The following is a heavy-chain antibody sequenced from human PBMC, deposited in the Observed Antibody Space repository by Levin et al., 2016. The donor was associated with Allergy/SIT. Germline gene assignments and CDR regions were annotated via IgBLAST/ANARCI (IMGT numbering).Heavy chain of an antibody. J-gene: IGHJ6*02. V-gene: IGHV1-69*08. CDR2: ILPLLGTT. CDR3: ARGGVVVVPTAPLNFYGMDV. Sequence: WVRQAPGQGLEWMGRILPLLGTTSCAPKFQGRVTITADKSMTTAYLELSSLRSDDTAVYYCARGGVVVVPTAPLNFYGMDVWGQGTTVTVSS. D-gene: IGHD2-2*01.